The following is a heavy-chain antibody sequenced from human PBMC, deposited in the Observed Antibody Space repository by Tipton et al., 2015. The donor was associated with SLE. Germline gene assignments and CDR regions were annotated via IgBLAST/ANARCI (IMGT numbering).Heavy chain of an antibody. CDR3: APGDVWSTYVVV. D-gene: IGHD3-3*01. V-gene: IGHV3-21*01. CDR1: GFTFSSYS. J-gene: IGHJ6*02. CDR2: ISSTSSYM. Sequence: SLRLSCAASGFTFSSYSMNWVRQAPGKGLEWVSSISSTSSYMYYADSVKGRFTISRDNAKNSLYLQMNSLRAEDTALYYCAPGDVWSTYVVVWGQWTTFTV.